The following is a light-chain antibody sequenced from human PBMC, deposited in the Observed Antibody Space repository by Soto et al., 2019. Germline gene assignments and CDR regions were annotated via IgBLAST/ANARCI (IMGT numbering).Light chain of an antibody. CDR3: QQSYSTLSIT. J-gene: IGKJ5*01. Sequence: DIQMTQSPSSLSASVGDRVTITCRASESISRHLNWYQQKPGKAPKLLIYAASSLQNGAPSRFSGGGSGTDFSLNFSNLQPEAFATYYCQQSYSTLSITYGQGTRLEIK. CDR1: ESISRH. CDR2: AAS. V-gene: IGKV1-39*01.